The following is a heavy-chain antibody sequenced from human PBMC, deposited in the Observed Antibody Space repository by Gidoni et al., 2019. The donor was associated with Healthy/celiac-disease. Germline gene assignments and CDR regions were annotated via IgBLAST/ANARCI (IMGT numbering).Heavy chain of an antibody. Sequence: QVQLQESGPGLVKPSQTVSLTGTVAAGPISSGGDYCSGVRQHPGQGLEWLGYIYYSGSTYSIPSLNSRVTISVDTSENQFAMKLSSVTAADTAVYYCARDWAVDCSSTSCYKGYYYYGMDVWGQGTTVTVSS. CDR2: IYYSGST. D-gene: IGHD2-2*02. J-gene: IGHJ6*02. CDR3: ARDWAVDCSSTSCYKGYYYYGMDV. CDR1: AGPISSGGDY. V-gene: IGHV4-31*03.